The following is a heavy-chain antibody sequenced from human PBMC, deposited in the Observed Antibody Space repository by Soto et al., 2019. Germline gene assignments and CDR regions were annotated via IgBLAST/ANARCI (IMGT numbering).Heavy chain of an antibody. Sequence: QVQLVQSGAEVKKSGASVKVSCKASGDIFTGYYFHWVRQAPGQGLEWVGWLNPNSGGTNYAQNFQGRATITRDSSITTVYMELSSMRPADTAVYYCARDGVAVAGSQNWLDTWGQGTLVTVSS. D-gene: IGHD6-19*01. V-gene: IGHV1-2*02. J-gene: IGHJ5*02. CDR3: ARDGVAVAGSQNWLDT. CDR2: LNPNSGGT. CDR1: GDIFTGYY.